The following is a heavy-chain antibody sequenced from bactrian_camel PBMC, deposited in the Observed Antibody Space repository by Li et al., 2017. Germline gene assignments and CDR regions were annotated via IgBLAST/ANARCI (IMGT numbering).Heavy chain of an antibody. Sequence: DVQLVESGGGSVQAGGSLRLSCAASGYTYNRNCKAWFRQAPGKEREGVARIYTGSGNTYYADSVKGRFTISQDNVKNTVYLQMNSLKPEDTAMYYCAARGPYCYTKLSVADFTYWGQGTQVTVS. J-gene: IGHJ6*01. V-gene: IGHV3S40*01. CDR1: GYTYNRNC. CDR2: IYTGSGNT. CDR3: AARGPYCYTKLSVADFTY. D-gene: IGHD2*01.